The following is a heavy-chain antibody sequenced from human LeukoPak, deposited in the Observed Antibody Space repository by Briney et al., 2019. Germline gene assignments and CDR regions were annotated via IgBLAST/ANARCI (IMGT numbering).Heavy chain of an antibody. CDR2: VSATGYTT. J-gene: IGHJ4*02. D-gene: IGHD2-2*01. V-gene: IGHV3-23*01. Sequence: GGSLRLSCVASGFTFSSYGMSWVRQAPGKGLEWVSYVSATGYTTSYADSVKGRFTISRDNSKNTLYLQMNSLRAEDTAVYYCAKGDIVVVPAYYWGQGTLVTVSS. CDR3: AKGDIVVVPAYY. CDR1: GFTFSSYG.